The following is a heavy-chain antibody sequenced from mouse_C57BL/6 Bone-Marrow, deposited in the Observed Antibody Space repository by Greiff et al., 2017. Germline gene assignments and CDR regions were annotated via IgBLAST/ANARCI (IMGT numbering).Heavy chain of an antibody. Sequence: EVKLVESGGGLVKPGGSLKLSCAASGFTFSSYAMSWVRQTPEKRLEWVATISDGGSYTYYPDNVKGRFTISRDNAKNNLYLQMSHLKSEDTAMYYCARDLVYYGSSPRAMDYWGQGTSVTVSS. CDR1: GFTFSSYA. CDR3: ARDLVYYGSSPRAMDY. J-gene: IGHJ4*01. CDR2: ISDGGSYT. D-gene: IGHD1-1*01. V-gene: IGHV5-4*01.